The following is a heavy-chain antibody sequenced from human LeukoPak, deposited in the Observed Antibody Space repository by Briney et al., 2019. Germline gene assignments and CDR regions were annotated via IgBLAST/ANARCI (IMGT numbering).Heavy chain of an antibody. CDR3: ARNLAAAGPHYNWFDP. J-gene: IGHJ5*02. CDR2: FHTRGST. D-gene: IGHD6-13*01. CDR1: RGSISSGNYY. V-gene: IGHV4-61*02. Sequence: SETLSLTCTVSRGSISSGNYYWSWIRQPAGKGLEWIGRFHTRGSTNYNPSLKSRVIISVDTSKNQFSLKMSSVTAADTAVYYCARNLAAAGPHYNWFDPWGQGILVTVSS.